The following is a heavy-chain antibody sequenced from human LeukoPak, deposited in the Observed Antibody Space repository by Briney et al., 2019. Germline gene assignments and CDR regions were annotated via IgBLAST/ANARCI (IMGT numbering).Heavy chain of an antibody. Sequence: PGGSLRLSCAASGFTFSNAWMSWVRQAPGKGLEWVGRIKSKTDGGTTDYAAPVKGRFTISRDDSKNTLYLQMNSLKTEDTAVYYCTTGVRTSQVYYYYMDVWGKGTTVTVSS. CDR2: IKSKTDGGTT. V-gene: IGHV3-15*01. CDR3: TTGVRTSQVYYYYMDV. J-gene: IGHJ6*03. D-gene: IGHD2-2*01. CDR1: GFTFSNAW.